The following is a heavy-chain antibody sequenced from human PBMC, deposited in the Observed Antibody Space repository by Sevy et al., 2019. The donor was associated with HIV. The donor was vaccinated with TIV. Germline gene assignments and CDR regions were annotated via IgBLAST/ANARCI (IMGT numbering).Heavy chain of an antibody. CDR3: AKDREVVGAKIDF. Sequence: GGSLRLSCAASGFTCSDFGMHWVRQAPGKGLEWVAVISFHETIKFYAESVKGRFTISRDNSKNTLYLEMNSLRAGDTALYYCAKDREVVGAKIDFWGQGTLVTVSS. CDR2: ISFHETIK. V-gene: IGHV3-30*18. D-gene: IGHD1-26*01. J-gene: IGHJ4*02. CDR1: GFTCSDFG.